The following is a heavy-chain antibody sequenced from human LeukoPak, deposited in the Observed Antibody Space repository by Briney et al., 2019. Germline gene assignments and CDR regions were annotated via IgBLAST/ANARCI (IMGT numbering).Heavy chain of an antibody. J-gene: IGHJ6*03. D-gene: IGHD3-16*01. CDR3: AKEGLGKGYVGFYYYYMDV. Sequence: GGSLRLPCAASGFTFSSYGMHWVRQAPGKGLEWVAFIRYDGSNKYYADSVKGRFTISRDNSKNTLYLQMNSLRAEDTAVYYCAKEGLGKGYVGFYYYYMDVWGKGTTVTVSS. CDR1: GFTFSSYG. CDR2: IRYDGSNK. V-gene: IGHV3-30*02.